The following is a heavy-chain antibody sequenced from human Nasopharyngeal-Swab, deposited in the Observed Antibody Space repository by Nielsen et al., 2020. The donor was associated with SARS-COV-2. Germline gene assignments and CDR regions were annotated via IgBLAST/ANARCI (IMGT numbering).Heavy chain of an antibody. CDR2: ISSSSSYI. V-gene: IGHV3-21*01. CDR1: GFTFSSYS. D-gene: IGHD2-2*01. Sequence: GESLKISCAASGFTFSSYSMNWVRQAPGKGLEWVSSISSSSSYIYYADSVKGRFTISRDNAKNSLYLQMNSLRAEDTAVYYCAREETRHCSSTSCYYMDVWGKGTTVTVSS. CDR3: AREETRHCSSTSCYYMDV. J-gene: IGHJ6*03.